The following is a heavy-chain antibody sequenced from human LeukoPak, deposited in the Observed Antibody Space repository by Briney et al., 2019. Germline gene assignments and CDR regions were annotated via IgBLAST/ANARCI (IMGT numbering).Heavy chain of an antibody. J-gene: IGHJ4*02. Sequence: ASVKVSCKASGYTFTSYGISWVRQAPGQGLEWMGWISAYNGNTNYAQKLQGRVTMTTDISTSTAYMELRSLRSDDTAVYYCAITYSGSYSFDYWGQGTLVTVSS. CDR3: AITYSGSYSFDY. CDR1: GYTFTSYG. V-gene: IGHV1-18*01. CDR2: ISAYNGNT. D-gene: IGHD1-26*01.